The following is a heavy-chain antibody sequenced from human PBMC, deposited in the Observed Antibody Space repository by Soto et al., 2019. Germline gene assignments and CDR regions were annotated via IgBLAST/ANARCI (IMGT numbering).Heavy chain of an antibody. D-gene: IGHD2-8*01. CDR1: GFTFSDCS. CDR3: ARDDNGGSFDY. CDR2: ISRGSDYI. V-gene: IGHV3-21*01. J-gene: IGHJ4*02. Sequence: EVQLVESGGGLVKAGGSLRLSCAASGFTFSDCSMNWVRQTPGKGLEWVAVISRGSDYIYYADSLKGRITISRDNAKDSLYMQMSSLRDADTAIYYCARDDNGGSFDYWGQGTLVTVSS.